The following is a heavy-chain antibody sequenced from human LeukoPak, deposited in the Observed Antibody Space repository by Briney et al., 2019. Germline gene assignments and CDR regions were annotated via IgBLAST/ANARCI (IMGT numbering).Heavy chain of an antibody. CDR3: ARGYYDSSGVTGGD. Sequence: ASVKVSCKASGYTFTDYYIHWVRQAPGQGLEWMGWINPNSGGTNYAQKFQGRVAMTRDTSISTAYMELGRLRYDDTAVYYCARGYYDSSGVTGGDWGQGTLVTVSS. CDR1: GYTFTDYY. CDR2: INPNSGGT. D-gene: IGHD3-22*01. V-gene: IGHV1-2*02. J-gene: IGHJ4*02.